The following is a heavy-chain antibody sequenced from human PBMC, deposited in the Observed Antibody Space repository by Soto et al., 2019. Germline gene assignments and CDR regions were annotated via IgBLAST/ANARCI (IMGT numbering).Heavy chain of an antibody. CDR3: VRGRSGRPFEY. CDR1: GLTFSDYH. D-gene: IGHD3-10*01. Sequence: LRLSCAASGLTFSDYHMSWIRQAPGKGLEWVSYISSGTSYTNYADSVKGRFTISRDNAKNSLYLQMNSLRAEDTAVYYCVRGRSGRPFEYWGQGTLVTVSS. J-gene: IGHJ4*02. V-gene: IGHV3-11*05. CDR2: ISSGTSYT.